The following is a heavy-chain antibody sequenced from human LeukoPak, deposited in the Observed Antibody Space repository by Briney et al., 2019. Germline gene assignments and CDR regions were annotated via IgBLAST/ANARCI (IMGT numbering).Heavy chain of an antibody. CDR3: AKAPGHDFWSGYFHFDY. D-gene: IGHD3-3*01. J-gene: IGHJ4*02. V-gene: IGHV3-23*01. Sequence: GGSLRLSCAASGFTFSNYGMHWVRQAPGKGLEWVSAIRGSGDSTYYADSVKGRFIISRDNSKNTLYLQMNSLRAEDTAAYYCAKAPGHDFWSGYFHFDYWGQGTLVTVSP. CDR2: IRGSGDST. CDR1: GFTFSNYG.